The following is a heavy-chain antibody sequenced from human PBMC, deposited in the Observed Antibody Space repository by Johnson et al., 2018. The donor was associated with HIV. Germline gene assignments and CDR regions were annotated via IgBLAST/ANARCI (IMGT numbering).Heavy chain of an antibody. CDR2: IKQDDSEK. D-gene: IGHD1-26*01. CDR3: ARGSEWELLPNDAFDI. CDR1: GFTFSSYW. Sequence: VQLVESGGGLAQPGGSLRLSCAASGFTFSSYWMNWVRQAPGKGLEWVANIKQDDSEKYYVDSVKDRFTISRDNAKNSLYLQMNSLRAEDTAVYYCARGSEWELLPNDAFDIWGQGTMVTVSS. J-gene: IGHJ3*02. V-gene: IGHV3-7*01.